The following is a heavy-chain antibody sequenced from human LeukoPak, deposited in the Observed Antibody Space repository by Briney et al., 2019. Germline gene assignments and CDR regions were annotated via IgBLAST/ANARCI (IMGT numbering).Heavy chain of an antibody. V-gene: IGHV4-31*03. CDR3: AGGNVVPAAVAY. CDR2: IYYSGST. J-gene: IGHJ4*02. CDR1: GGSISSGGYY. Sequence: SETLSLTCTVSGGSISSGGYYWSWIRQHPGKGLEWIGYIYYSGSTYYNPSLKSRVTISVDTSKNQFSLKLSSVTAADTAVCYCAGGNVVPAAVAYWGQGTLVTVSS. D-gene: IGHD2-2*01.